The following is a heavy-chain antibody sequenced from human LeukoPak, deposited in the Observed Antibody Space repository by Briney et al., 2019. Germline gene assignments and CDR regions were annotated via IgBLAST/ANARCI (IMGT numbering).Heavy chain of an antibody. Sequence: PGRSLRLSCAASGFTFSSYGMHWVRQAPGKGLEWVAVIWYDGSNKLYADSVEGRFTISRDNSKNTLYLQMNSLRAEDTAVYFCAGGLGFGDYWGQGTLVTVSS. V-gene: IGHV3-33*01. CDR3: AGGLGFGDY. CDR2: IWYDGSNK. D-gene: IGHD3-10*01. J-gene: IGHJ4*02. CDR1: GFTFSSYG.